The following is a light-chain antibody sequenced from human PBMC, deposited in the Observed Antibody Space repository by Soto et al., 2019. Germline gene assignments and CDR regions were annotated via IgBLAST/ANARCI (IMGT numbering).Light chain of an antibody. CDR3: SSYRSRNLGV. CDR2: EVS. V-gene: IGLV2-14*01. Sequence: QSVLTQPASVSGSPGQSITISCSGTSSDVGGYNYVSWYQQHPGKAPKLMIYEVSNRPSGVSNRFSGSKSGNTASLTISGLQAEDEADYYCSSYRSRNLGVFGTGT. J-gene: IGLJ1*01. CDR1: SSDVGGYNY.